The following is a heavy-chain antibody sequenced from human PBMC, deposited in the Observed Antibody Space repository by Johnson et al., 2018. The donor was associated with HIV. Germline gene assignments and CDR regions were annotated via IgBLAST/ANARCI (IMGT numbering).Heavy chain of an antibody. Sequence: VQLVESGGGVVRPGGSLRLSCAASGFTFDDYGMSWVRQGPGKRLEWVSGIKWSGGSTGYADSVKARFMISRDNAKNSLYLQINSLRVEDTALYYCVRVGGNGNYFFDPFDMWGQGTMVTVSS. CDR1: GFTFDDYG. CDR3: VRVGGNGNYFFDPFDM. CDR2: IKWSGGST. D-gene: IGHD1-26*01. V-gene: IGHV3-20*04. J-gene: IGHJ3*02.